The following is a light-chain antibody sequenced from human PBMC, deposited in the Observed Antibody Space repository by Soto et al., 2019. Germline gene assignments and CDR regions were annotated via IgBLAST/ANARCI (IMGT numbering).Light chain of an antibody. CDR3: CSCTNTYTLGGV. V-gene: IGLV2-14*01. J-gene: IGLJ3*02. Sequence: QSALTQPASVSGSPGQSITISCTGTSSDIGAYDYVSWYQQLPGKAPKLVIYDVNYRPSGVSTRFSGSKSGNTASLTVSGLQAEDEADYFCCSCTNTYTLGGVFGGGTKLTVL. CDR2: DVN. CDR1: SSDIGAYDY.